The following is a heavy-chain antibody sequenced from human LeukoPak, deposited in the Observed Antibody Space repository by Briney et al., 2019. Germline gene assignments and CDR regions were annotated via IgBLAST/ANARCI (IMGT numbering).Heavy chain of an antibody. CDR2: ISYDGSNK. J-gene: IGHJ4*02. Sequence: GGSLRLSCAASGFTFSSYAMHWVRQAPGKGLEWVAVISYDGSNKYYAGSVKGRFTISRDNSKNTLYLQMNSLRPEDTAVYYCAKERYSSSSLFAITPFDYWGQGSLVTVSS. CDR1: GFTFSSYA. D-gene: IGHD6-13*01. V-gene: IGHV3-30-3*01. CDR3: AKERYSSSSLFAITPFDY.